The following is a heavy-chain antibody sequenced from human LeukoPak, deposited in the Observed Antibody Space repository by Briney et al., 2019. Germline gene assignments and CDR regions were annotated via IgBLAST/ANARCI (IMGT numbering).Heavy chain of an antibody. Sequence: GGSLRLSCAASGFTFDDYAMHWVRQAPGKGLEWVSGISWNSGSIGYADSVKGRFTISRDNAKNSLYLQMNSLRAEDTALYCCAKDNKVVGYYYYYMDVWGKGTTVTVSS. CDR3: AKDNKVVGYYYYYMDV. V-gene: IGHV3-9*01. D-gene: IGHD2-15*01. CDR1: GFTFDDYA. J-gene: IGHJ6*03. CDR2: ISWNSGSI.